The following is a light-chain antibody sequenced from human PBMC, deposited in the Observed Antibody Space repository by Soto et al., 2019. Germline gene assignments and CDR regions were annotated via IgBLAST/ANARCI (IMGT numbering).Light chain of an antibody. Sequence: QSALTQPASVSGSPGQSITVSCTGTSSDIGAYNFVSWYQQHPGKAPKLMLYDVNIRPSGVSNRFSGSKSVNTASLTTSGLQAEDEADYYFTSWTTSTTMIFGVGTKLTVL. CDR2: DVN. V-gene: IGLV2-14*03. CDR1: SSDIGAYNF. J-gene: IGLJ2*01. CDR3: TSWTTSTTMI.